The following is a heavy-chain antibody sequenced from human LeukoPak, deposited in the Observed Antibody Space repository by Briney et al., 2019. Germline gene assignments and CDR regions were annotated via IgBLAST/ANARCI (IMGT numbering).Heavy chain of an antibody. J-gene: IGHJ1*01. CDR1: GFTFSSYS. CDR2: ISGSSNYI. CDR3: AKDIGSGWYPNAYFQH. V-gene: IGHV3-21*04. D-gene: IGHD6-19*01. Sequence: GGSLRLSCAASGFTFSSYSMNWVRQAPGKGLEWVSFISGSSNYIYYADSMKGRFTVSRDNAKNSLYLQMNSLRAEDTALYYCAKDIGSGWYPNAYFQHWGQGTLVTVSS.